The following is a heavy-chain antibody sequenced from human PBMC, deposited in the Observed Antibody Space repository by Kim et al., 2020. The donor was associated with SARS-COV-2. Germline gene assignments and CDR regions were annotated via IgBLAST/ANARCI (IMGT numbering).Heavy chain of an antibody. V-gene: IGHV3-30-3*01. D-gene: IGHD3-16*02. CDR3: ARDSTSYLRAVTYSYYY. CDR2: INCRGGST. CDR1: GFTFSGCA. J-gene: IGHJ6*03. Sequence: GGSLRLSCAASGFTFSGCAMHWVRQAPGKGLEWVAVINCRGGSTNYAESVKGRFTISRDNSKNTLYLQMNSLRPEDTAVYFCARDSTSYLRAVTYSYYY.